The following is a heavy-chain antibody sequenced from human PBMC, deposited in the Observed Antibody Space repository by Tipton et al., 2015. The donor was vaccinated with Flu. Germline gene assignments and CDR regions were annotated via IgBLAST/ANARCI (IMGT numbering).Heavy chain of an antibody. D-gene: IGHD3-10*01. V-gene: IGHV4-61*02. CDR1: GGSVNSDNNY. Sequence: TLSLTCTVSGGSVNSDNNYWSWIRQPAGKGLEWIGRIHGSGGSNYNPSLRGRVTISGDTSKNQFSLQLNSVTAEDTAVYYCARSPSYSGSGIYPYYFDDWGQGTLVTVSS. CDR3: ARSPSYSGSGIYPYYFDD. CDR2: IHGSGGS. J-gene: IGHJ4*02.